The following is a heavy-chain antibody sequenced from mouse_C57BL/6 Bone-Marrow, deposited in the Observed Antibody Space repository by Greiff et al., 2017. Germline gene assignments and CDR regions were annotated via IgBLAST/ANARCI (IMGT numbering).Heavy chain of an antibody. CDR1: GYTFTSYW. CDR2: IDPSDSYT. Sequence: QVQLQQPGAELVMPGASVKLSCKASGYTFTSYWMHWVKQRPGQGLEWIGEIDPSDSYTNYNQKFKGKSTLTVDKSSSTAYMQLSSLTSEDSAVXYCARENYYSGSAWCADRGQGTLVTVSA. CDR3: ARENYYSGSAWCAD. J-gene: IGHJ3*01. V-gene: IGHV1-69*01. D-gene: IGHD1-1*01.